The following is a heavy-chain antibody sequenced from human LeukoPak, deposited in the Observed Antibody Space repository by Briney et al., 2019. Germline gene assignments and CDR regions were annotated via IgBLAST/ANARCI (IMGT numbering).Heavy chain of an antibody. CDR3: ARGLNHYYYYGMDV. J-gene: IGHJ6*02. CDR2: INHSGST. CDR1: GGSFSGYY. V-gene: IGHV4-34*01. Sequence: SETLSLTCAVYGGSFSGYYWSWIRQPPGKGLEWIGEINHSGSTNYNPSLKSRVTISVDTSKNQFSLKLSSVTAADTAVYYCARGLNHYYYYGMDVWGQGTTVTVSS.